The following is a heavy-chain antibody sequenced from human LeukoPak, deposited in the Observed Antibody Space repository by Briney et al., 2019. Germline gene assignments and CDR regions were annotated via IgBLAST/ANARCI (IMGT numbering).Heavy chain of an antibody. Sequence: PGGSLRLSCAASGFSFSSYTMNWVRQAPGKGLEWVSSISGSSNYILYADSVKGRFTISRGNAKNSLYLQMSSLRVEDTAVYYCARVRDLYRDYWGQGTLVTVSS. CDR2: ISGSSNYI. J-gene: IGHJ4*02. D-gene: IGHD3-16*01. CDR3: ARVRDLYRDY. CDR1: GFSFSSYT. V-gene: IGHV3-21*01.